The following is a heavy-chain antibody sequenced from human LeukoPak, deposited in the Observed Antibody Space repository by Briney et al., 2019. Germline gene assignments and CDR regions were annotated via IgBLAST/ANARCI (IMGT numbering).Heavy chain of an antibody. CDR1: GFTFDDYA. CDR2: ISWNSGSI. J-gene: IGHJ4*02. V-gene: IGHV3-9*01. D-gene: IGHD3-9*01. Sequence: GGSLRLSCAASGFTFDDYAMHWVRQAPGKGLEWVSGISWNSGSIGYADSVKGRFTISRDNAKNSLYLQMNSLRAEDTALYCCARARYDILTGYRYYFDYWGQGTLVTVSS. CDR3: ARARYDILTGYRYYFDY.